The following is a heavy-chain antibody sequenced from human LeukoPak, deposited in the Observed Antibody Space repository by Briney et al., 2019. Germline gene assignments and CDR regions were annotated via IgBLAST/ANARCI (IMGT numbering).Heavy chain of an antibody. V-gene: IGHV4-59*01. CDR2: IYYSGST. J-gene: IGHJ6*02. CDR3: ARGSRTYDFWSEAPPVGYYYGMDV. CDR1: GGSISSYY. Sequence: PSETLSLTCTVSGGSISSYYWSWIRQPPGKGLEWLGYIYYSGSTNYNPSLKSRVTISVDTSKNQFSLKLSSVTAADTAVYYCARGSRTYDFWSEAPPVGYYYGMDVWGQGTTVTVSS. D-gene: IGHD3-3*01.